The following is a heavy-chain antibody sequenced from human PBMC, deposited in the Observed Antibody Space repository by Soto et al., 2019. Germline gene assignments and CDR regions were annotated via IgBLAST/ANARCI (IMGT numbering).Heavy chain of an antibody. V-gene: IGHV1-69*06. CDR3: ARAVDGSVYYYTGPSAFEI. CDR1: GGTLSDHG. CDR2: TIPVFNTA. D-gene: IGHD3-10*01. J-gene: IGHJ3*02. Sequence: QVQLEQSGAEVKKPGSSVKVSCKASGGTLSDHGVAWLRQAPGQGLEWMGGTIPVFNTAKYAQKFQGRVTVTADKFTNIVYMEVSSPTSEDTAFYFCARAVDGSVYYYTGPSAFEIWGQGTLVIVSS.